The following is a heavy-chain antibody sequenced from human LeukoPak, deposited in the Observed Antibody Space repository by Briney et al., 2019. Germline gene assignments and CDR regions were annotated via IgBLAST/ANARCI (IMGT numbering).Heavy chain of an antibody. CDR1: GVSIDTTQW. J-gene: IGHJ4*01. V-gene: IGHV4-4*02. CDR3: AKYDYGDYGRFH. CDR2: IFHSGST. D-gene: IGHD4-17*01. Sequence: SGTLSLTCAVSGVSIDTTQWWSWVRQPPGKGLEWIGEIFHSGSTNYNPSLKSRVTISIDNSKNQFSLRLKSVTAADTAVYYCAKYDYGDYGRFHWGHGTLVTVSS.